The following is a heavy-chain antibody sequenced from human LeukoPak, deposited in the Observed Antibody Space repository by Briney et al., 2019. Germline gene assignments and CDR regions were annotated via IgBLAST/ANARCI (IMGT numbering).Heavy chain of an antibody. J-gene: IGHJ6*02. CDR1: GFAFSNSW. CDR2: INHEGGDI. Sequence: PGGSLRLSCAASGFAFSNSWMSWVRQAPGKGLEWVANINHEGGDIHYVDSVKGRFTISRDNAKDSLYLQMNSPRAEDTAVYYCATYINWVAGDVWGQGTTVTVSS. D-gene: IGHD1-1*01. V-gene: IGHV3-7*01. CDR3: ATYINWVAGDV.